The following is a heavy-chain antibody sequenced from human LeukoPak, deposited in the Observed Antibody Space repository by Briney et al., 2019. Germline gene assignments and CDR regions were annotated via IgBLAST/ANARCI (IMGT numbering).Heavy chain of an antibody. D-gene: IGHD3-22*01. CDR3: ARADDSSGYLDTNFDY. Sequence: PRASVKVSCKASGYTFTSYGISWVRQAPGQGLEWMGWISAYNGNTNYAQKLQGRVTMTTDTSTSTAYMELRSLRSDDTAVYYCARADDSSGYLDTNFDYWGQGTLVTVSS. J-gene: IGHJ4*02. V-gene: IGHV1-18*01. CDR2: ISAYNGNT. CDR1: GYTFTSYG.